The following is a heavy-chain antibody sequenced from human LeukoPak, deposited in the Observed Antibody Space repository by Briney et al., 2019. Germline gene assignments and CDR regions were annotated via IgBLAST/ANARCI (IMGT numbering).Heavy chain of an antibody. CDR3: ARAVYCSGGSCYSNLRNFDY. J-gene: IGHJ4*02. D-gene: IGHD2-15*01. CDR2: ISAYNGNT. V-gene: IGHV1-18*01. Sequence: ASVKVSCKASGYTFTSYGISWVRQAPGQGLEWMGWISAYNGNTNYAQKLQGRVTMTTDTSTSTAYMELRSLRSDDTAVYYCARAVYCSGGSCYSNLRNFDYWGQGTPVTVSS. CDR1: GYTFTSYG.